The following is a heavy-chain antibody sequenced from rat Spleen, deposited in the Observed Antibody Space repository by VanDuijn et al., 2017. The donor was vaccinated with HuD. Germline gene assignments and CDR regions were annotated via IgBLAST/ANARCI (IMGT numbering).Heavy chain of an antibody. V-gene: IGHV5-29*01. CDR1: GFTFSDYG. Sequence: EVQLVESDGGLVQPGRSLKLSCAASGFTFSDYGMAWVRQAPTKGLEWVATITNTGGSTYYPDSVKGRFTISRDNAKSTLYLQMNSLRSEDTATYYCTRTPTYYGYLFDYWGQGVMVTVSS. CDR2: ITNTGGST. J-gene: IGHJ2*01. D-gene: IGHD1-9*01. CDR3: TRTPTYYGYLFDY.